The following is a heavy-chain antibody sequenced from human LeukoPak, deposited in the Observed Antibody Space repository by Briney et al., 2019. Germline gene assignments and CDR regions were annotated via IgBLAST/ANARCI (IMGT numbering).Heavy chain of an antibody. CDR2: ISYDGSNK. J-gene: IGHJ4*02. V-gene: IGHV3-30-3*01. Sequence: GGSLRLSCAASGFTFSSYAMHWVRQAPGKGLEWVAVISYDGSNKYYADSVKGRFTISRDNSKNTLYLQMNSLRAEDTAVYYCANYGYCSSTSCEGPIDYWGQGTLVTVSS. CDR3: ANYGYCSSTSCEGPIDY. D-gene: IGHD2-2*01. CDR1: GFTFSSYA.